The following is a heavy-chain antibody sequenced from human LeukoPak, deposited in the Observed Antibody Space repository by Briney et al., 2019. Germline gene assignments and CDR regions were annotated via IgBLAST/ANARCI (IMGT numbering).Heavy chain of an antibody. V-gene: IGHV3-30*02. CDR3: AKGYGDYVADAFDI. CDR1: GFTFSSYG. J-gene: IGHJ3*02. D-gene: IGHD4-17*01. Sequence: GGSLRLSCAASGFTFSSYGMHWLRQAPGKGLEWVAFIRYDGSNKYYADSVKGRFTISRDNSKNTLYLQMNSLRAEDTAVYYCAKGYGDYVADAFDIWGQGTMVTVSS. CDR2: IRYDGSNK.